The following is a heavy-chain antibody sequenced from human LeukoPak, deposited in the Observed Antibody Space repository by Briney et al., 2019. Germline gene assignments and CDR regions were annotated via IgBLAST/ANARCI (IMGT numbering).Heavy chain of an antibody. V-gene: IGHV3-23*01. CDR2: ISGSGGST. CDR3: ATTRYYYDSSGYSNFDY. J-gene: IGHJ4*02. CDR1: GFTFSSYA. D-gene: IGHD3-22*01. Sequence: GGSLRLSCAASGFTFSSYAMSWVRQAPGKGLEWVSAISGSGGSTYYADSVKGRFTISRDNSKNTLYLQMNSLRAEDTAVYYCATTRYYYDSSGYSNFDYWGQGTLVTVSS.